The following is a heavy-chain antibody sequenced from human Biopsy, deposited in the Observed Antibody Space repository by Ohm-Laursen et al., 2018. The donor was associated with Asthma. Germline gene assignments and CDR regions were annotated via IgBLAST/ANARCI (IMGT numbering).Heavy chain of an antibody. CDR1: GYTFNSAG. CDR3: ARAVDYSHYYGIDV. CDR2: ISVYNGNT. D-gene: IGHD3-10*01. Sequence: ASVKVSCKISGYTFNSAGITWVRQAPGQGLEWMGWISVYNGNTKVAQKLQDRVTMTTDTSTSTAYMELRSLRSDDTAVYFCARAVDYSHYYGIDVWGQGTTVTVS. V-gene: IGHV1-18*01. J-gene: IGHJ6*02.